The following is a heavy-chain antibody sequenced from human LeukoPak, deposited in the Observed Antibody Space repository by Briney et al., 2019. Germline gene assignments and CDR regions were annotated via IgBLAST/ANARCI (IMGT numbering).Heavy chain of an antibody. Sequence: SETLSLTCTVSGDSISSYYWSWVRQPPGKELEWIGYIYYSGSTNYNPSLKSRVSISVDTSKKQFSLKLTSVTAADTAVYYCASYYYDLTLDYWGQGTLVTVSS. J-gene: IGHJ4*02. CDR3: ASYYYDLTLDY. CDR1: GDSISSYY. D-gene: IGHD3-22*01. CDR2: IYYSGST. V-gene: IGHV4-59*08.